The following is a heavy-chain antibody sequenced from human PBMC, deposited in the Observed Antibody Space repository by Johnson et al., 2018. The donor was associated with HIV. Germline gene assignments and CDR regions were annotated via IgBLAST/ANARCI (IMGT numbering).Heavy chain of an antibody. D-gene: IGHD4-17*01. V-gene: IGHV3-7*02. CDR1: GFTFSSYW. Sequence: VQLVETGGGLVQPGGSLRLSCAASGFTFSSYWMSWVRQAPGKGLEWVANIKQDGSEKYYVDSVKGRFTISRDNSKNTLYLQMDSLRPEDTAVYYCARSFRDYEEDTFAIWGQGTMVTVSS. J-gene: IGHJ3*02. CDR3: ARSFRDYEEDTFAI. CDR2: IKQDGSEK.